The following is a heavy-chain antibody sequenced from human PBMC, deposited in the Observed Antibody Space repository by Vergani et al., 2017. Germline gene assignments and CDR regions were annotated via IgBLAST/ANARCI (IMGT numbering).Heavy chain of an antibody. CDR3: ARLRWDSSGYRGDY. Sequence: EVQLLESGGGLVQPGGSLRLSCAASGFTFSSYAMSWVRQAPGKGLEWVSAISGSGGSTYYADSVKGRFTISRDNSKNTLYLQMNSLRAEDTAVYYCARLRWDSSGYRGDYWGQGTLVTVSS. CDR1: GFTFSSYA. CDR2: ISGSGGST. J-gene: IGHJ4*02. V-gene: IGHV3-23*01. D-gene: IGHD3-22*01.